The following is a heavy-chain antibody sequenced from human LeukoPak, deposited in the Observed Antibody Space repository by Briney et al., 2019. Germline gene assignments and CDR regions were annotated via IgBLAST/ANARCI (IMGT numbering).Heavy chain of an antibody. CDR3: ARVYDILTGYYRRTLDY. D-gene: IGHD3-9*01. J-gene: IGHJ4*02. V-gene: IGHV1-18*01. Sequence: GASVKVSCKASGYTFTSYGISWVRQAPGQGLEWMGWISAYNGNTNYAQKLQGRVTMTTDTSTSTAYMELRSLRSDDTAVYYCARVYDILTGYYRRTLDYWGQGTLVTVSS. CDR1: GYTFTSYG. CDR2: ISAYNGNT.